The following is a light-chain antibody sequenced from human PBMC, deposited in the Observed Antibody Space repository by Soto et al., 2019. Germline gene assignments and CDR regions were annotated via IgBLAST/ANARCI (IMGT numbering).Light chain of an antibody. CDR3: QTWGTGIRV. V-gene: IGLV4-69*01. CDR2: LNSDGSH. Sequence: QTVVTQSPSASACLGASVKLTCTLSSGHSSYAFAWHQQQPEKGPRYLMKLNSDGSHSKGDGIPDRFSGSSSGAERYLTISSLQSDDEADYYCQTWGTGIRVFGGGTKLTVL. J-gene: IGLJ2*01. CDR1: SGHSSYA.